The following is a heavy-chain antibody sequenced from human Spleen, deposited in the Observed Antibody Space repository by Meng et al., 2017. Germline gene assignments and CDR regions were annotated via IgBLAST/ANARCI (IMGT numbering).Heavy chain of an antibody. CDR3: VRSSGWVRTEFDP. V-gene: IGHV4-39*01. D-gene: IGHD6-19*01. J-gene: IGHJ5*02. CDR2: IGHSGIT. CDR1: GGSISTSGYY. Sequence: HPHLLESGPRLVKHPDALSLTCSVSGGSISTSGYYWGWIRQPPGKGLEWIGSIGHSGITYYTPSLKSRVPVSMDTSKSQFSLKLTSVTAADTAVYYCVRSSGWVRTEFDPWGQGTLVTVSS.